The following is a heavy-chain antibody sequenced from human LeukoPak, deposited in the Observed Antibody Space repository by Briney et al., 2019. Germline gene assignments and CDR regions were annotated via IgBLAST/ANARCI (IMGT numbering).Heavy chain of an antibody. CDR1: GFAFSTHW. Sequence: GGSLRLSCAASGFAFSTHWMDWVRQAPGKGLEWVGNINQDGSVKHYVDSVRGRFTISRDNTRNSLYLQMNSLRAEDTAVYYCARVRELYRDYWGQGTLVTVSS. V-gene: IGHV3-7*01. J-gene: IGHJ4*02. D-gene: IGHD1-26*01. CDR3: ARVRELYRDY. CDR2: INQDGSVK.